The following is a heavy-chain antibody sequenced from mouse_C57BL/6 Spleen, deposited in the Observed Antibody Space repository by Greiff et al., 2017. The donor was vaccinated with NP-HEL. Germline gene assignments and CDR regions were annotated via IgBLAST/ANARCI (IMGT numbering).Heavy chain of an antibody. CDR2: ISSGGDYI. CDR3: TRASTTVVRYYAMDY. CDR1: GFTFSSYA. V-gene: IGHV5-9-1*02. D-gene: IGHD1-1*01. Sequence: EVQVVESGEGLVKPGGSLKLSCAASGFTFSSYAMSWVRQTPEKRLEWVAYISSGGDYIYYADTVKGRFTISRDNARNTLYLQMSSLKSEDTAMYYCTRASTTVVRYYAMDYWGQGTSVTVSS. J-gene: IGHJ4*01.